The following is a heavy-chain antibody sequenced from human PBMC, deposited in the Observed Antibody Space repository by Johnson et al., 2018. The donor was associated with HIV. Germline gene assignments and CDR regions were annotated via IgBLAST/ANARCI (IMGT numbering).Heavy chain of an antibody. CDR3: ARANDLSAFDI. J-gene: IGHJ3*02. CDR2: IYSGGST. D-gene: IGHD1-1*01. V-gene: IGHV3-66*01. Sequence: WVSVIYSGGSTYYADSVKGRFTISRDNSKNTLYLQMNSLRAEDTAVYYCARANDLSAFDIWGQGTMVTVSS.